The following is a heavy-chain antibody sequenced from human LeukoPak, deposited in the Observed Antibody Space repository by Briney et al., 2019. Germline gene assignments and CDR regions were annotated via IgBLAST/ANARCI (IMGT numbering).Heavy chain of an antibody. V-gene: IGHV4-31*03. CDR2: VSYTGST. CDR1: GGSISSGGYY. J-gene: IGHJ4*02. CDR3: ARDNGHMGYCFDN. Sequence: SETLSLTCTVSGGSISSGGYYWTWIRQHPGKGLEWIGHVSYTGSTYYNPSLKSRISMSQDTSKNQFSLRLSSVTAADTAVYYCARDNGHMGYCFDNWGQGTLVTVSS.